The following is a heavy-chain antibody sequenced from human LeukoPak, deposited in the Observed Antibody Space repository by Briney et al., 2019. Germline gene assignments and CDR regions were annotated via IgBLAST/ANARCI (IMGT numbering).Heavy chain of an antibody. V-gene: IGHV1-69*13. D-gene: IGHD4-17*01. J-gene: IGHJ6*02. CDR3: ARGAGTTVTTRVWYYYYGMDV. CDR1: GGTFSSYA. Sequence: ASVKVSCKASGGTFSSYAISWVRQAPGQGLEWMGGSIPIFGTANYAQKFQSRVTITADESTSTAYMELRSLRSDDTAVYYCARGAGTTVTTRVWYYYYGMDVWGQGTTVTVSS. CDR2: SIPIFGTA.